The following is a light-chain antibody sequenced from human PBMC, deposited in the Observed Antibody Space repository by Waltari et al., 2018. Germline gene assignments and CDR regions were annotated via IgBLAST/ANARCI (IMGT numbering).Light chain of an antibody. CDR2: GAS. Sequence: EIVLTQSPGTLSLSPGERATLSCRASQSVSSSYLALYQQKPGQPPRVLRHGASNRATGIPDRFSGSGSGTDFTLTISRLEPEDFAVYYCQQYGSSPWTFGQGTKVEIK. CDR1: QSVSSSY. CDR3: QQYGSSPWT. J-gene: IGKJ1*01. V-gene: IGKV3-20*01.